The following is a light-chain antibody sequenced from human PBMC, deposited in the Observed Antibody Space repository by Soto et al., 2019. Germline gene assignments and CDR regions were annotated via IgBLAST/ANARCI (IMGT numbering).Light chain of an antibody. CDR3: QSYDSSLSVYV. CDR1: SSNIGAGYD. V-gene: IGLV1-40*01. J-gene: IGLJ1*01. Sequence: QSVLTQPPSVSGAPRRRVTISCTGSSSNIGAGYDVHWYQQLPGTAPKLLIYGNSNRPSGVPDRFSGSKSGTSASLAITGLQAEDEADYYCQSYDSSLSVYVFGTGTKLTVL. CDR2: GNS.